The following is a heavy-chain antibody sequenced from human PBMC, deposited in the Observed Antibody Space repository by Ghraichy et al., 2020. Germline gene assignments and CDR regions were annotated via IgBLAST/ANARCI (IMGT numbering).Heavy chain of an antibody. Sequence: ASVKVSCKASGYTFNNYDINWVRQATGQGLEWMGWMNADSGNAGYVQKFQGRVFMTRDTSITTAYMELSGLTSEDTAVYYCARVRSGTVHLDYGGQGTLITVSS. V-gene: IGHV1-8*01. CDR2: MNADSGNA. D-gene: IGHD3-10*01. CDR3: ARVRSGTVHLDY. J-gene: IGHJ4*02. CDR1: GYTFNNYD.